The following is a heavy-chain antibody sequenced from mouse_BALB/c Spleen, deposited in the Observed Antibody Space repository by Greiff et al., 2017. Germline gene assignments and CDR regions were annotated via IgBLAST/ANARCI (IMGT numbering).Heavy chain of an antibody. V-gene: IGHV14-3*02. CDR1: GFNIKDTY. D-gene: IGHD2-2*01. CDR3: ARGYYGYDFDY. Sequence: EVKLQESGAELVKPGASVKLSCTASGFNIKDTYMHWVKQRPEQGLEWIGRIDPANGNTKYDPKFQGKATITADTSSNTAYLQLSSLTSEDTAVYYCARGYYGYDFDYWGQGTTLTVSS. CDR2: IDPANGNT. J-gene: IGHJ2*01.